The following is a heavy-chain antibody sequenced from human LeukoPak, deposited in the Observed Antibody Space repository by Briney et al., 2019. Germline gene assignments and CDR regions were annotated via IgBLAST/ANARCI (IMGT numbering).Heavy chain of an antibody. Sequence: PSETLSLTCAVYGGSFSGYYWSWIRQPPGKGLEWIGEINHSGSTNYNPSLKSRVTISVDTSKNQFSLKLSSVTAADTAVYYCARDSSSWQDNWFDPWGQGTLVTVSS. D-gene: IGHD6-13*01. CDR2: INHSGST. CDR1: GGSFSGYY. J-gene: IGHJ5*02. V-gene: IGHV4-34*01. CDR3: ARDSSSWQDNWFDP.